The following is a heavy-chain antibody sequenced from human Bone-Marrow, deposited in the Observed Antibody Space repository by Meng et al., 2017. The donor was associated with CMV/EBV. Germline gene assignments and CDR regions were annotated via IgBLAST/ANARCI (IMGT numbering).Heavy chain of an antibody. Sequence: SETLSLTYTVSGASIRNNFYWWNWIRQGPEKGLEWIGSIFHSGSTNHNPALWGRLSMSVDTSKGQFSLHLRSVTAADTAVYYCARSYRSEWSYGPEGTFDLWGQGTMVTVSS. J-gene: IGHJ3*01. D-gene: IGHD3-10*01. CDR1: GASIRNNFYW. CDR3: ARSYRSEWSYGPEGTFDL. V-gene: IGHV4-31*03. CDR2: IFHSGST.